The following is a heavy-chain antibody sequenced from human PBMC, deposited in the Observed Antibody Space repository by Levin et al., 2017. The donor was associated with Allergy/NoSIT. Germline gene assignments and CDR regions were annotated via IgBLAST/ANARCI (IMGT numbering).Heavy chain of an antibody. D-gene: IGHD2-21*01. CDR3: VRDLDCLSDC. J-gene: IGHJ4*02. Sequence: PGGSLRLSSAASGFTFNTYWMHWVRQAPGKGLMWVSHLSGDGSRANYADSVKGRFTISRDNAKNTVYLQMNSLRAEDTALYYCVRDLDCLSDCWGRGTRVTVSS. CDR1: GFTFNTYW. CDR2: LSGDGSRA. V-gene: IGHV3-74*01.